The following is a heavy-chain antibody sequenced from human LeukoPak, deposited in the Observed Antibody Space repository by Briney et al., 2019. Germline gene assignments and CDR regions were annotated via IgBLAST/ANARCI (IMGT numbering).Heavy chain of an antibody. CDR1: GFTFSSYA. D-gene: IGHD3-10*01. CDR3: KGGYGSGSYSNRYDY. J-gene: IGHJ4*02. CDR2: ISYDGSNK. Sequence: GATLRHPCAAPGFTFSSYAMLWVRQAPGKELEWVAVISYDGSNKYYADSVKGRFTISRDNSKNTLYLQMNSLRAEDTAVYYCKGGYGSGSYSNRYDYWGQGTLVTVSS. V-gene: IGHV3-30*04.